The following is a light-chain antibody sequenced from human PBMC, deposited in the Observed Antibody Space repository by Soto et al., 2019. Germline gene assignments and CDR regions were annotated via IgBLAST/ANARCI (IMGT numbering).Light chain of an antibody. CDR2: DAS. J-gene: IGKJ5*01. Sequence: EIVLTQSPATLSLSPGDRATLSCRASQSVTTSLAWYQHQPGQAPRLLIYDASKRATGVPARFSGSGSGTEFTLTISSLQSEDFAVYYCQQYNSWPPITFGQGTRLETK. V-gene: IGKV3-11*01. CDR3: QQYNSWPPIT. CDR1: QSVTTS.